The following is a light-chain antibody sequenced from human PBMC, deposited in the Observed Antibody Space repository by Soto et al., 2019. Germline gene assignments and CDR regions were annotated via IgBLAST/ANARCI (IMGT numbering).Light chain of an antibody. CDR3: QQYDNLSIT. V-gene: IGKV1-33*01. Sequence: DIQMTQSPSSLSSSVSERLTITCRASQSISSYLNWYQQRPGKAPKLLIYDASNLETGVPSGFSGSGSGTDFTFTISSLQPEDIATYYCQQYDNLSITFGQGTRLEIK. J-gene: IGKJ5*01. CDR1: QSISSY. CDR2: DAS.